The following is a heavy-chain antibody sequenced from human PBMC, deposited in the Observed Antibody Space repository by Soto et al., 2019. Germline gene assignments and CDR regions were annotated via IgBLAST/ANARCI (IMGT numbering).Heavy chain of an antibody. D-gene: IGHD3-22*01. J-gene: IGHJ4*02. V-gene: IGHV1-69*01. CDR1: GGTFSSYA. CDR2: LIPIFATA. Sequence: QVQLVQSGAEVKKPGSSVKVSCKASGGTFSSYAISWVRQAPGQGLEWMVGLIPIFATANYAQQFQGRVTITADESTSTAYMELSSLSSEDTAVYDCARDSRSGRDSSGYYCDYCAQGTVVTVSS. CDR3: ARDSRSGRDSSGYYCDY.